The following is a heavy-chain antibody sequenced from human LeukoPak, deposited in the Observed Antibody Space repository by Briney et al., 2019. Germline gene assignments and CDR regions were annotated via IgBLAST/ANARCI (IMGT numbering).Heavy chain of an antibody. J-gene: IGHJ5*02. D-gene: IGHD4-23*01. V-gene: IGHV3-48*03. CDR2: ISSSGSTI. Sequence: PGGSLRLSCAASGFTFSSYEMNWVRHAPGKGLEWVSYISSSGSTIYYADSVKGRFTISRDNAKNSLYLQMNSLRAEDTAVYYCARGRVDYGGISWGQGTLVTVSS. CDR3: ARGRVDYGGIS. CDR1: GFTFSSYE.